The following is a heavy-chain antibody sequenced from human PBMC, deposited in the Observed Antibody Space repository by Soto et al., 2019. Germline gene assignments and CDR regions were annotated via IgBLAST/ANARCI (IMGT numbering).Heavy chain of an antibody. D-gene: IGHD4-17*01. J-gene: IGHJ4*01. Sequence: QVQLQESGPRLLKPSQTLSLTCTVSGGSFHSGAYYWSWLRQHPAKGLEWIASIYDTGTSAYTPYLRRQPSMSIDSSESHSPLTLTSVTAADTAVYYGARVVHSGDFEDFWGQGTLVTVSS. CDR3: ARVVHSGDFEDF. CDR2: IYDTGTS. CDR1: GGSFHSGAYY. V-gene: IGHV4-31*01.